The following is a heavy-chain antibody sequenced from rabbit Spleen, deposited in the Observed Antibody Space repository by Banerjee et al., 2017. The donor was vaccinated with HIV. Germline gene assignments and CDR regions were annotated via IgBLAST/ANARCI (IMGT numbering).Heavy chain of an antibody. CDR3: TRAATAYNWARDL. CDR1: GFSFSSGYD. Sequence: QEQLVESGGGLVKPGASLTLICTASGFSFSSGYDMSWVRQAPGKGLEWIACINAVTGKAVYASWAKGRYTISKTSSTTVTLQMTSLTAADTATYFCTRAATAYNWARDLWGQGTLVTVS. J-gene: IGHJ4*01. D-gene: IGHD6-1*01. V-gene: IGHV1S45*01. CDR2: INAVTGKA.